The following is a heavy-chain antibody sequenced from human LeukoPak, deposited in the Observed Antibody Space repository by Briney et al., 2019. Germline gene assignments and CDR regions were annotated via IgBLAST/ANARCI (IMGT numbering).Heavy chain of an antibody. Sequence: ASVKVSCKASGYTFTSYYMHWVRQAPGQGLEWMGIINPSGGSTSYAPKFQGRVTMTRDMSTSTVYMDLSSLRSEDTAVYYCARDSHDTSGYPSYWGQGTLVTVSS. CDR2: INPSGGST. V-gene: IGHV1-46*01. CDR3: ARDSHDTSGYPSY. CDR1: GYTFTSYY. D-gene: IGHD3-22*01. J-gene: IGHJ4*02.